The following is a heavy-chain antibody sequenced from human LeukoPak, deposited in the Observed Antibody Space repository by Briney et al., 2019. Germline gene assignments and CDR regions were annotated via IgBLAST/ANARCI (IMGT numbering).Heavy chain of an antibody. V-gene: IGHV3-74*01. CDR2: INSDGSST. CDR1: GLTFSSYW. Sequence: PGGSLRLSCAASGLTFSSYWMHWVRQAPGKGLVWVSRINSDGSSTSYADSVKGRFTISRDNAKNTLYLQMNSLRAEDTAVYYCARARAHPLKYSTYYYYYMDVWGKGTTVTVSS. D-gene: IGHD6-6*01. CDR3: ARARAHPLKYSTYYYYYMDV. J-gene: IGHJ6*03.